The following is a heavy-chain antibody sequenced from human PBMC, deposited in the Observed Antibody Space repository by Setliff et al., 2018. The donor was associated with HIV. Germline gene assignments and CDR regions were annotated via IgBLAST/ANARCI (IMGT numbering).Heavy chain of an antibody. J-gene: IGHJ3*01. V-gene: IGHV4-4*07. Sequence: PSETLSLTCTVSGGSFSTYYWSWTRQPAGEGLEYIGRVHSTGTTIYNPPLKSRVTMSVDTSENQLSLKLRSVTAADTAVYYCARARITMTGGRLEPYAFDRWGQGAKVTVSS. D-gene: IGHD3-22*01. CDR1: GGSFSTYY. CDR3: ARARITMTGGRLEPYAFDR. CDR2: VHSTGTT.